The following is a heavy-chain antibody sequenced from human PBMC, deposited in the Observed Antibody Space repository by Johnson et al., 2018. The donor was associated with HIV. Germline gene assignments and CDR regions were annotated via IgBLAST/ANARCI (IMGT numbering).Heavy chain of an antibody. Sequence: VQLVESGGGLVKPGGSLRLSCAASGFTFSSYAMSWVRQAPGKGLEWVSAISGSGGSTYYADSVKGRFTISRDNSKNTLYLQMNSLRAEDTAVYYFAKDYLWSTGVGAGGGGDAFDIWGQGTMVTVSS. CDR3: AKDYLWSTGVGAGGGGDAFDI. CDR2: ISGSGGST. CDR1: GFTFSSYA. D-gene: IGHD1-26*01. J-gene: IGHJ3*02. V-gene: IGHV3-23*04.